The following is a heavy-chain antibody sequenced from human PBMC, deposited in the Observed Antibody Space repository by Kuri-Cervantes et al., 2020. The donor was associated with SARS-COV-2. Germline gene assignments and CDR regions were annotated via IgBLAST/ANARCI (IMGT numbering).Heavy chain of an antibody. D-gene: IGHD1-20*01. V-gene: IGHV3-66*02. CDR2: IYSGGST. CDR3: ARDRYNWNIDY. J-gene: IGHJ4*02. CDR1: GFTFNRYS. Sequence: GESLKISCAASGFTFNRYSMSWVRQVPGKGLEWVSVIYSGGSTYYADSVKGRFTIPRDNSKNTLYLQMNSLRAEDTAVYYCARDRYNWNIDYWGQGTPVTVSS.